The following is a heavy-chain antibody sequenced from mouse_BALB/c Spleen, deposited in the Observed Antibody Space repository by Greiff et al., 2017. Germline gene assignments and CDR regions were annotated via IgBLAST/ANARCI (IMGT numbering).Heavy chain of an antibody. J-gene: IGHJ4*01. V-gene: IGHV2-2*02. CDR1: GFSLTSYG. CDR3: ARNYKGTTVVDAMDY. CDR2: IWSGGST. Sequence: VMLVESGPGLVQPSQSLSITCTVSGFSLTSYGVHWVRQSPGKGLEWLGVIWSGGSTDYNAAFISRLSISKDNSKSQVFFKMNSLQANDTAIYYCARNYKGTTVVDAMDYWGQGTSVTVSS. D-gene: IGHD1-1*01.